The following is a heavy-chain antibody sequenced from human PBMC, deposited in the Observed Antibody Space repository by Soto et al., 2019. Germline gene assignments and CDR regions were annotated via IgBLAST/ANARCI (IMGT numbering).Heavy chain of an antibody. J-gene: IGHJ4*02. CDR1: GDSVSSNTAS. D-gene: IGHD5-12*01. CDR3: ARELGSEMATIYYFDY. CDR2: TYYRSKWYN. Sequence: PSQTLSRTCAISGDSVSSNTASWNWIRQSPSRGLEWLGRTYYRSKWYNDYAVSVKSRITINPDKSKNQFSLQLNSVTPEDTAVYYCARELGSEMATIYYFDYWRQGTLVTVSS. V-gene: IGHV6-1*01.